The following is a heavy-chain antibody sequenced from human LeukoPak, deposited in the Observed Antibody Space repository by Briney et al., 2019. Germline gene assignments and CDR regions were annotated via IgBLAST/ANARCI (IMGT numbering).Heavy chain of an antibody. J-gene: IGHJ5*02. V-gene: IGHV4-34*01. CDR2: INHSGST. CDR1: GGSFSGYY. D-gene: IGHD3-3*01. CDR3: ARRSYYDFWGGYYLDP. Sequence: SETLSLTCAVYGGSFSGYYWSWIRQPPGKGLEWIGEINHSGSTNYNPSLKSRVTISVDTSKNQFSLKLSSVTAADTAVYYCARRSYYDFWGGYYLDPWGQGTLVTVSS.